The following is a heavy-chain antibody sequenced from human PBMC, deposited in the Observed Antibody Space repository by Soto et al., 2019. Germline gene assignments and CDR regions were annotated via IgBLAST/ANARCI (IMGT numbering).Heavy chain of an antibody. CDR2: ISSSSSTI. J-gene: IGHJ4*02. D-gene: IGHD4-17*01. V-gene: IGHV3-48*01. CDR3: ARDFDYGDYGVDY. CDR1: GFTFSSYS. Sequence: GGSLRLSCAASGFTFSSYSMNWVRQAPGKGLEWVSYISSSSSTIYYADSVKGRFTISRDNAKNSLYLQMNSLRAEDTAVYYCARDFDYGDYGVDYWGQGTLVTVSS.